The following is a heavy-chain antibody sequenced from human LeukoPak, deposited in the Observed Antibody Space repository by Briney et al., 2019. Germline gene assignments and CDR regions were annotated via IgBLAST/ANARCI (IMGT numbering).Heavy chain of an antibody. J-gene: IGHJ3*02. V-gene: IGHV3-30-3*01. D-gene: IGHD1-1*01. Sequence: GGSLRLSCAASGFTFSSYAMRWVRQAPGKGLEWVAVISYDGSNKYYADSVKGRFTISRDNSKNTLYLQMNSLRAEDTAVYYCARVDDLCTGAFDIWGQGTMVTVSS. CDR3: ARVDDLCTGAFDI. CDR1: GFTFSSYA. CDR2: ISYDGSNK.